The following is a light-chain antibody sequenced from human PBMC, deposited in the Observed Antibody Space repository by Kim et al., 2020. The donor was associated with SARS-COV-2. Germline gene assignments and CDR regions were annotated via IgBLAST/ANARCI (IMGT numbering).Light chain of an antibody. CDR1: QSVGSSY. CDR2: GAS. Sequence: PGERATLSCRASQSVGSSYLAWYHQKPGQAPRLLIYGASSRAIGIPDRFSGSGSGTDFTLTISRLEPEDFGVYYCQQYGSSRTFGQGTKVDIK. CDR3: QQYGSSRT. V-gene: IGKV3-20*01. J-gene: IGKJ1*01.